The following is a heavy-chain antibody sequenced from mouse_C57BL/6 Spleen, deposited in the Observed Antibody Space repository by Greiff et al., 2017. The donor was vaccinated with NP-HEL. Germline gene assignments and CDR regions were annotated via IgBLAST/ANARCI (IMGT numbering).Heavy chain of an antibody. D-gene: IGHD2-4*01. Sequence: QVQLQQSVAELVKPGASVKISCKASGYAFSSYWMNWVKQRPGKGLEWIGQIYPGDGDTNYNGKFKGKATLTADKSSSTAYMQLSSLTSEDSAVYFCARSDYDEGVTWFAYWGQGTLVTVSA. J-gene: IGHJ3*01. CDR2: IYPGDGDT. CDR1: GYAFSSYW. V-gene: IGHV1-80*01. CDR3: ARSDYDEGVTWFAY.